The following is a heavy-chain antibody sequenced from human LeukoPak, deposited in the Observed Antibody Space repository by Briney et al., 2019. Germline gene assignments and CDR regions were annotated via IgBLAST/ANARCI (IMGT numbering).Heavy chain of an antibody. CDR2: ISGHGGVT. V-gene: IGHV3-23*01. CDR3: VSFYETY. D-gene: IGHD2/OR15-2a*01. J-gene: IGHJ4*02. CDR1: GFSFSSYG. Sequence: GGSLRLSCAASGFSFSSYGMSWVRQAPGKGLEWVSSISGHGGVTYYADSVKGRVTISKDNAKNTVYLQMNSLRAEDTAVYYCVSFYETYWGRGTLVTVSS.